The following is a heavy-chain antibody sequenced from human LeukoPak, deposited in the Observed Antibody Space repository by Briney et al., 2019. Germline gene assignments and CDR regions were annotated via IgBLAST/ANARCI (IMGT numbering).Heavy chain of an antibody. D-gene: IGHD1-1*01. CDR2: IYYSGST. Sequence: PSETLSLTCTVSGGSISSYYWSWIRQPPGKGLEWIGYIYYSGSTNYNPSLKSRVTISVDTSKNQFSLKLSSVTAADTAVYHCARVLGNDLHIDYWGQGTLVTVSS. CDR1: GGSISSYY. V-gene: IGHV4-59*01. CDR3: ARVLGNDLHIDY. J-gene: IGHJ4*02.